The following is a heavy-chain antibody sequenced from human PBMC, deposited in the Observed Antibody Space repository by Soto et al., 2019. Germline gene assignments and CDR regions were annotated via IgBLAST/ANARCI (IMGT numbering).Heavy chain of an antibody. Sequence: QVQLQESGPGLVKPSQTLSLTCTVSGGSISSGGYYWSWIRQHPGKGLEWIGYIYYSGSTYYNPSLKSRVTISVDTSKNQFSLKLSSVTAADTAVYYCARAPDSIAHTICGVVIIRSWFDPWGQGTLVTVSS. V-gene: IGHV4-31*03. D-gene: IGHD3-3*01. CDR1: GGSISSGGYY. J-gene: IGHJ5*02. CDR2: IYYSGST. CDR3: ARAPDSIAHTICGVVIIRSWFDP.